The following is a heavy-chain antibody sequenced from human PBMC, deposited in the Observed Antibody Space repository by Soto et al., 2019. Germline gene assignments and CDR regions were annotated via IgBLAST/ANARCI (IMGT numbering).Heavy chain of an antibody. Sequence: EVKLLESGGGLVQPGGSLRLSCGVSGFTVTSNGVSWVRQAPGKGLEWVSDISRNGQGIRYADSVKGLFTISSDISRNTVFLQMDGLRAEDTAVYYCAKDRQYPRDYFHYWGQGTLVTVSS. CDR2: ISRNGQGI. CDR3: AKDRQYPRDYFHY. V-gene: IGHV3-23*01. D-gene: IGHD4-4*01. CDR1: GFTVTSNG. J-gene: IGHJ4*02.